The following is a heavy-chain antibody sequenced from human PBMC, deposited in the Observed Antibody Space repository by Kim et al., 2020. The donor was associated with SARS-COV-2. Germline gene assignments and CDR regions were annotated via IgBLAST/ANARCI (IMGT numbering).Heavy chain of an antibody. D-gene: IGHD6-6*01. CDR1: GGSISSYY. V-gene: IGHV4-59*13. J-gene: IGHJ3*02. CDR2: IYYSGST. Sequence: SETLSLTCTVSGGSISSYYWSWIRQPPGKGLEWIGYIYYSGSTNYKPSLKSRVTISVDTSKNQFSLKLSSVTAADTAVYYCASSSSSSSYAFDIWGQGTMVTVSS. CDR3: ASSSSSSSYAFDI.